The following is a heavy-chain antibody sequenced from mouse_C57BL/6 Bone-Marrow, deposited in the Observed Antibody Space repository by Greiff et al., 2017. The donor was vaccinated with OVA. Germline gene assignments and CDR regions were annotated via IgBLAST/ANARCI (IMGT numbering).Heavy chain of an antibody. D-gene: IGHD1-1*01. Sequence: QVQLQQSGAELVRPGASVTLSCKASGYTFTDYEMHWVKQTPVHGLEWIGAIDPETGGTAYNQKFKGKAILTADKSSSTAYMELRSLTSEDSAVYYCTRKKLLNFDYWGQGTTLTVSS. CDR1: GYTFTDYE. J-gene: IGHJ2*01. CDR3: TRKKLLNFDY. V-gene: IGHV1-15*01. CDR2: IDPETGGT.